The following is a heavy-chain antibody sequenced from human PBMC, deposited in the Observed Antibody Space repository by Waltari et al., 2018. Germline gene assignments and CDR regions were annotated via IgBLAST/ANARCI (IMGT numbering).Heavy chain of an antibody. CDR1: GFTFGTYG. CDR3: AKLFDKWLEDFFDY. V-gene: IGHV3-23*01. J-gene: IGHJ4*02. CDR2: IGNRGLRT. D-gene: IGHD6-19*01. Sequence: EVQLLESGGGLAQPGGSLRLSCAASGFTFGTYGMTWVRQAPGRGLEGVSAIGNRGLRTYYADSMKGRFTISRDNSKNTLYLQMNSLRAEDTAVYYCAKLFDKWLEDFFDYWGQGTLVTVSS.